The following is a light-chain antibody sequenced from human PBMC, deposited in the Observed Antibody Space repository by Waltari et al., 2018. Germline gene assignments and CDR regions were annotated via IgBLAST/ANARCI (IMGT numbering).Light chain of an antibody. CDR1: SSAVGRYKF. CDR3: SSYAGVNTLV. Sequence: QPALTQPPSASGSLGHSVTISCTGSSSAVGRYKFVSWYQQYPGKAPKLIFYEVFKRPPRLPDRSSASKSGNTASLTVSGLQPEDEADYYCSSYAGVNTLVFGGGTRLTVL. J-gene: IGLJ2*01. V-gene: IGLV2-8*01. CDR2: EVF.